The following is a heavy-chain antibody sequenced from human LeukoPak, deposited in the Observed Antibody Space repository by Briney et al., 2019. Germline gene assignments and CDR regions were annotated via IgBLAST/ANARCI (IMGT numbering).Heavy chain of an antibody. CDR2: IYYSGST. CDR1: GGSISSSY. D-gene: IGHD4-11*01. CDR3: ARGLTTAPAAYYYYYYMDV. Sequence: PSETLSLTCIVSGGSISSSYWSWIRQPPGKGLEWIGYIYYSGSTNYNPSLKSRVTISVDTSKNQFSLKLSSVTAADTAVYYCARGLTTAPAAYYYYYYMDVWGKGTTVTVSS. J-gene: IGHJ6*03. V-gene: IGHV4-59*01.